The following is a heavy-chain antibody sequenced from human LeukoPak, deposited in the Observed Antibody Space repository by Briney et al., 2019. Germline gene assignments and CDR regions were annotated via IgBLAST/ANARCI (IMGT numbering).Heavy chain of an antibody. Sequence: GGSLRLSCEASGFTFSDYYMSWIRQAPGKGLEWVSYISSSGSTIYYADYVKGRFTISRDNAKNSLYLQMNSLRAEDTAVYYCARAGRIAAARGAFDIWGQGTMVTVSS. CDR3: ARAGRIAAARGAFDI. D-gene: IGHD6-13*01. V-gene: IGHV3-11*01. J-gene: IGHJ3*02. CDR1: GFTFSDYY. CDR2: ISSSGSTI.